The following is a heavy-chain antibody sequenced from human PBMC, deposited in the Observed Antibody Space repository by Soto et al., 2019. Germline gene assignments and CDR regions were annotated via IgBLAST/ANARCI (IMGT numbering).Heavy chain of an antibody. Sequence: PGGSLRLSCAASGFTFSSYGMHWARQAPGKGLEWVAVIWYDGSNKYYADSVKGRFTISRDNSKNTLYLQMNSLRAEDTAVYYCARDLAARPIDYYYYGMDVWGQGTTVTVSS. CDR3: ARDLAARPIDYYYYGMDV. D-gene: IGHD6-6*01. CDR2: IWYDGSNK. V-gene: IGHV3-33*01. J-gene: IGHJ6*02. CDR1: GFTFSSYG.